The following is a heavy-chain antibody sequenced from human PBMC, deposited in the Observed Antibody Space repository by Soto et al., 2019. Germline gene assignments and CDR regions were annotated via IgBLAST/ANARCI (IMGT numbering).Heavy chain of an antibody. CDR2: IRSKANSYAT. CDR3: TRRAAAAAVVPYGMDV. D-gene: IGHD6-13*01. J-gene: IGHJ6*02. CDR1: GFTFSSSA. V-gene: IGHV3-73*01. Sequence: GGSLRLSCAASGFTFSSSAMHWVRQASGKGLEWVGRIRSKANSYATAYAASVKGRFTISRDDSKNTAYLQMNSLKTEDTAVYYCTRRAAAAAVVPYGMDVWGQGTTVTVSS.